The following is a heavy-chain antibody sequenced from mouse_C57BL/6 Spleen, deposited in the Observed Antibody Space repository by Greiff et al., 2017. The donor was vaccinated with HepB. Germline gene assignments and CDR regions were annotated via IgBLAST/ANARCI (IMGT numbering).Heavy chain of an antibody. Sequence: EVQGVESGPELVKPGASVKISCKASGYSFTDYNMNWVKPSNGKSLEWIGVINPNYGTTSYNQKFKGKATLTVDQSSSTAYMQLNSLTSDDSAVYYCARWGSSGYPYYFDYWGQGTTLTVSS. CDR1: GYSFTDYN. V-gene: IGHV1-39*01. D-gene: IGHD3-2*02. CDR3: ARWGSSGYPYYFDY. J-gene: IGHJ2*01. CDR2: INPNYGTT.